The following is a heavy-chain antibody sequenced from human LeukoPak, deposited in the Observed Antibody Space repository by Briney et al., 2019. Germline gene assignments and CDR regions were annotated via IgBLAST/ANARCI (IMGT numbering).Heavy chain of an antibody. V-gene: IGHV3-66*01. CDR3: ARDTVYYDSSGYHGMDV. Sequence: GGSLRLSCAASGFTFSSYAMSWVRQAPGKGLEWVSVIYSGGSTYYADSVKGRFTISRDNSKNTLYLQMNSLRAEDTAVYYCARDTVYYDSSGYHGMDVWGQGTTVTVSS. CDR2: IYSGGST. J-gene: IGHJ6*02. D-gene: IGHD3-22*01. CDR1: GFTFSSYA.